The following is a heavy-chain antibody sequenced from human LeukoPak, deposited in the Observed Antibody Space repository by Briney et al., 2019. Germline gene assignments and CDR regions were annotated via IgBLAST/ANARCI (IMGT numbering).Heavy chain of an antibody. Sequence: GGSLRLSCAASGFTFRNAWISWVRQAPGKGLEWVGLIKSKTDGGTTDYPAPVKGRFTISRDDSKNTLSLQMNSLKTEDTAMYYCTTERTDAFDIWGQGTMVTVSS. J-gene: IGHJ3*02. V-gene: IGHV3-15*01. CDR3: TTERTDAFDI. CDR2: IKSKTDGGTT. CDR1: GFTFRNAW.